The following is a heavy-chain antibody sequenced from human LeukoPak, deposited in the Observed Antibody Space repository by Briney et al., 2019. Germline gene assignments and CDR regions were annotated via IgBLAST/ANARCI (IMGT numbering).Heavy chain of an antibody. V-gene: IGHV3-9*01. D-gene: IGHD5-18*01. CDR1: GFTFDDYA. CDR2: ISWNSGSI. CDR3: ARNSPGKTWIQLWGAFDI. J-gene: IGHJ3*02. Sequence: PGGSLRLSCAASGFTFDDYAMHWVRQAPGKGLEWVSGISWNSGSIGYADSVKGRFTISRDNAKNSLYLQMNSLRAEDTAVYYCARNSPGKTWIQLWGAFDIWGQGTMVTVSS.